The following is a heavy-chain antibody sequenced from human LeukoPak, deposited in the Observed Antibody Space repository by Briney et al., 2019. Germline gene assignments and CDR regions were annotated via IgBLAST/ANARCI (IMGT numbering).Heavy chain of an antibody. D-gene: IGHD3-22*01. CDR2: IWYDGSNK. CDR3: ARASTYYYGSSPPDY. V-gene: IGHV3-33*01. J-gene: IGHJ4*02. Sequence: GGSLRLSCAASGFTFSSYGMHWVRQAPGKGLEWVAVIWYDGSNKYYADSVKGRFTISRDNSKNTLYLQMNSLRAEDTAVYYCARASTYYYGSSPPDYWGQGTLVTVSS. CDR1: GFTFSSYG.